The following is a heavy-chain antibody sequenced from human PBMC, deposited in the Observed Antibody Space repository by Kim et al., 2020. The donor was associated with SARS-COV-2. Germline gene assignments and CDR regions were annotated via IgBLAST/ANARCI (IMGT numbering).Heavy chain of an antibody. D-gene: IGHD2-2*01. CDR1: GGSISSYY. Sequence: SETLSLTCTVSGGSISSYYWSWIRQPPGKGLEWIGFIYYSGSTNYNPSLKSRVTMSVDTSKNQFSLKLNSVTAADTAVYYCARGRKSTSPTTTVYYGMDVWGQGTTVTVSS. CDR3: ARGRKSTSPTTTVYYGMDV. CDR2: IYYSGST. V-gene: IGHV4-59*13. J-gene: IGHJ6*02.